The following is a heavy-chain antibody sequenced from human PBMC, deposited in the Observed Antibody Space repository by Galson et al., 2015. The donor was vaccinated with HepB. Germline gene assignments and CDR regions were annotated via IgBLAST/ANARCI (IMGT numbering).Heavy chain of an antibody. CDR3: ARHPPTAKRSWYFDL. Sequence: SETLSLTCTVSGGSISSSSYYWGWIRQPPGKGLEWIGSIYYSGSTYYNPSLKSRVTISVDTSKNQFSLKLSSVTAADTAVYYCARHPPTAKRSWYFDLWGRGTLVTVSS. CDR1: GGSISSSSYY. J-gene: IGHJ2*01. V-gene: IGHV4-39*01. CDR2: IYYSGST.